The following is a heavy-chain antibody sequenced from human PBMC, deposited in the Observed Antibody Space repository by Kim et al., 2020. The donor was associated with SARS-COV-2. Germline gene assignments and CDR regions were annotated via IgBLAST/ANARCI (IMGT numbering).Heavy chain of an antibody. CDR2: ISSSSSTI. CDR3: ARSDGDYVSYYYGMDV. CDR1: GFTFSSYS. Sequence: GGSLRLSCAASGFTFSSYSMNWVRQAPGKGLEWVSYISSSSSTIYYADSVKGRFTISRDNTKNSLYLQMNSLRDEDTAVYYCARSDGDYVSYYYGMDVWGQRTTVTVSS. D-gene: IGHD4-17*01. V-gene: IGHV3-48*02. J-gene: IGHJ6*02.